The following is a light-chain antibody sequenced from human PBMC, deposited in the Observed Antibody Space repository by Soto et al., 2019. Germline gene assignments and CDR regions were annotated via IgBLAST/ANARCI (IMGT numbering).Light chain of an antibody. CDR2: DAS. Sequence: DIQMTQSPFTLSAFEVDRVTITCRASQSINNCLAWYQQKPGEAPKLLIYDASSLQSGVPSRFSGSGSGTGFTLTISSLQPDDFSTYYCHQYNSDYTIGQGTRLEV. CDR3: HQYNSDYT. CDR1: QSINNC. V-gene: IGKV1-5*01. J-gene: IGKJ2*01.